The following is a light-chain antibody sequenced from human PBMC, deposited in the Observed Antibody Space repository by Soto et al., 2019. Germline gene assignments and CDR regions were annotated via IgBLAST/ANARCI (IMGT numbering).Light chain of an antibody. CDR2: GAS. J-gene: IGKJ2*01. CDR3: QQYRNWPPMYT. V-gene: IGKV3-15*01. Sequence: EGLMTQSPATLSVSPGERVTLSCMASESISTNLAWYQQKPGQAPRLLIYGASTRATGIPARFSGSGSGTEFSHRISRLQSEDSAVYFCQQYRNWPPMYTFGQGTKLQIK. CDR1: ESISTN.